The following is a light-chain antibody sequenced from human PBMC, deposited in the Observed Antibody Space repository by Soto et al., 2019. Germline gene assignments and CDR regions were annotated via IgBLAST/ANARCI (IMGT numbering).Light chain of an antibody. J-gene: IGKJ4*01. CDR3: QQRSN. Sequence: EIVLTQSPATLSLSPGERATLSCRASQSVSSYLAWYQQEPGQAPRLLIYDASNRATGIPARFSGSGSGTNFTLTISSLEPEDFAVYYCQQRSNFGGGTKVDI. CDR2: DAS. V-gene: IGKV3-11*01. CDR1: QSVSSY.